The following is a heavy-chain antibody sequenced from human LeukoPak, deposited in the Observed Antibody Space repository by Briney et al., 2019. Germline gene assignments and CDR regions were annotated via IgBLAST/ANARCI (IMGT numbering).Heavy chain of an antibody. J-gene: IGHJ4*02. D-gene: IGHD1-26*01. Sequence: HPGRSRKLSCEASGFTFSSYAMPWVRQAPAKGLEWVAVISYDGSNKYYADSVKGRFTISRDNSKNTLYLQMNSLRAEDTAVYYCAKLVGVDHFDYWGQGTLVTVSS. V-gene: IGHV3-30*18. CDR2: ISYDGSNK. CDR1: GFTFSSYA. CDR3: AKLVGVDHFDY.